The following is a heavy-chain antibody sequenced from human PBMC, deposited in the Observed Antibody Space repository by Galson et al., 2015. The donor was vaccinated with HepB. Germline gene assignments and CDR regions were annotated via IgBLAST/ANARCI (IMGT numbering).Heavy chain of an antibody. CDR3: AKDVGDCSGGSCYSYYYYYGMDV. CDR1: GFTFSSYA. V-gene: IGHV3-23*01. Sequence: SLRLSCAASGFTFSSYAMSWVRQAPGKGLEWVPAISGSGGSTYYADSVKGRFTISRDNSKNTLYLQMNSLRAEDTAVYYCAKDVGDCSGGSCYSYYYYYGMDVWGQGTTVTVSS. D-gene: IGHD2-15*01. CDR2: ISGSGGST. J-gene: IGHJ6*02.